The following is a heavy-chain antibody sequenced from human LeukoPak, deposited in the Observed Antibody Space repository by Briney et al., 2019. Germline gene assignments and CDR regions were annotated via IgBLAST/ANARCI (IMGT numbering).Heavy chain of an antibody. J-gene: IGHJ6*03. CDR2: ISGSGGST. V-gene: IGHV3-23*01. CDR1: GFTFSSYA. CDR3: AKDRPDGRKTKYYYYMDV. Sequence: GGSLRLSCAASGFTFSSYAMSWVRQAPGKGLEWVSAISGSGGSTYYADSVKGRFTISRDNSKNTLYLQMNSLRAEDTAVYYCAKDRPDGRKTKYYYYMDVWGKGTTVTVSS.